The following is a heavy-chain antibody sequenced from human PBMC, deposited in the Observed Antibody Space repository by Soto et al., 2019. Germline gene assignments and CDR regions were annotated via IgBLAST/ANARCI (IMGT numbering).Heavy chain of an antibody. CDR1: GYSFPTYW. J-gene: IGHJ5*02. D-gene: IGHD2-2*01. V-gene: IGHV5-51*01. CDR3: LRGHLAYHLFDT. Sequence: GESLKISCKGSGYSFPTYWISWVRQMPGKGLEWMGIIYPSDSDTRYSPSFQGRVTISADTSSDTAYLEWSSLKASDSAIYYCLRGHLAYHLFDTWGQGTHVTVS. CDR2: IYPSDSDT.